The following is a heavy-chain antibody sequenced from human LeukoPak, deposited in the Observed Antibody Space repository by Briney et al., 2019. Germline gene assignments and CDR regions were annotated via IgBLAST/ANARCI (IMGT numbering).Heavy chain of an antibody. CDR1: GDSISSNDAA. CDR3: AYWTQR. V-gene: IGHV6-1*01. D-gene: IGHD3/OR15-3a*01. J-gene: IGHJ4*02. CDR2: TYYRSKWSS. Sequence: SQTLSLTCAISGDSISSNDAAWYWLRQSPSRGLEWLGRTYYRSKWSSDCAVSVKSRIAINSDTSRNQISLQLNSVTPEDTAVYYCAYWTQRWGPGILVTVSS.